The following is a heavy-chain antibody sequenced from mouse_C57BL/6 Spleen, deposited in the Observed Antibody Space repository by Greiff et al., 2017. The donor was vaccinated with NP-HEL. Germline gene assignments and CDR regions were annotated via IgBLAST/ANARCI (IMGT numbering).Heavy chain of an antibody. V-gene: IGHV5-17*01. Sequence: EVHLVESGGGLVKPGGSLKLSCAASGFTFSDYGMHWVRQAPEKGLEWVAYISSGSSTIYYADTVKGRFTISRDNAKNTLFLQMTSLRSEDTAMYYGAREGGPRRGGAYFDYWGQGTTLTVSS. CDR2: ISSGSSTI. D-gene: IGHD2-12*01. CDR3: AREGGPRRGGAYFDY. J-gene: IGHJ2*01. CDR1: GFTFSDYG.